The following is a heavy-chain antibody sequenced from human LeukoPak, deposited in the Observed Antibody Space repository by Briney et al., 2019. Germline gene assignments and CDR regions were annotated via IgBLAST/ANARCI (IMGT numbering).Heavy chain of an antibody. CDR3: ARDQFSSGYDY. CDR2: ISYDGSNK. Sequence: GGSLRLSCAASGFTFSSYAMHWVRQAPGKGLEWVAVISYDGSNKYYADSVKGRFTISRDNSKNTLYLQMNSLRAEDTAVYYRARDQFSSGYDYWGQGTLVTVSS. D-gene: IGHD3-22*01. CDR1: GFTFSSYA. J-gene: IGHJ4*02. V-gene: IGHV3-30-3*01.